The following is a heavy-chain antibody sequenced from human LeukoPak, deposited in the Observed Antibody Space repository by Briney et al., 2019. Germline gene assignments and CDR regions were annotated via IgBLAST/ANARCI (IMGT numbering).Heavy chain of an antibody. J-gene: IGHJ5*02. D-gene: IGHD3-9*01. Sequence: SETLSLTCAVYGGSFSGYYWSWIRQPPGKGLEWIGEINHSGSTNYNPSLKSRVTISVDTSKNQFSLKLSSVTAADTAVYYCARLSRRITIFSGYNWFDPWGQGTLVTVSS. CDR2: INHSGST. CDR3: ARLSRRITIFSGYNWFDP. CDR1: GGSFSGYY. V-gene: IGHV4-34*01.